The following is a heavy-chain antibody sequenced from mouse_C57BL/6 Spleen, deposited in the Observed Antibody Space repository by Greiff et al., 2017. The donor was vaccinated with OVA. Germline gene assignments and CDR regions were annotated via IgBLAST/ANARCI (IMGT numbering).Heavy chain of an antibody. Sequence: VQLQQSGAELVRPGSSVKLSCKASGYTFTSYWMHWVKQRPIQGLEWIGNIDPSDSETHYNQKFKDKATLTVDKSSSTAYMQLSSLTSEDSAVYYCARNYGSSYVSDYFDYWGQGTTLTVSS. CDR1: GYTFTSYW. CDR3: ARNYGSSYVSDYFDY. CDR2: IDPSDSET. V-gene: IGHV1-52*01. D-gene: IGHD1-1*01. J-gene: IGHJ2*01.